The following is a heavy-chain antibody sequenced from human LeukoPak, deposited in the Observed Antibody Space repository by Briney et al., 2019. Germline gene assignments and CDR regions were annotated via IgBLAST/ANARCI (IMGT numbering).Heavy chain of an antibody. D-gene: IGHD3-22*01. CDR3: ARDYYDSSGYYYGLFDY. CDR2: ISAYNGNT. J-gene: IGHJ4*02. Sequence: ASVKVSCKASGYTFTSYGISWVRQAPGQGLEWMGWISAYNGNTNYAQKLQGRVTMTTDTSTSTAYMELRSLRSDDTAVYYCARDYYDSSGYYYGLFDYWGREPWSPSPQ. CDR1: GYTFTSYG. V-gene: IGHV1-18*01.